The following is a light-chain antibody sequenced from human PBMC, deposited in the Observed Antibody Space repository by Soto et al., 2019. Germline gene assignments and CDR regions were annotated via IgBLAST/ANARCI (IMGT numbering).Light chain of an antibody. CDR2: GAS. J-gene: IGKJ1*01. Sequence: EIVLTQSPGTLSLSPGERATLSCRASQSVSSSYLAWYQQKPGQAPRLLIYGASSRATGIPDRFSGSGSGTDFTLTISRLEPEDFAVYYWQQYGSSRTFGQGTELDIK. V-gene: IGKV3-20*01. CDR1: QSVSSSY. CDR3: QQYGSSRT.